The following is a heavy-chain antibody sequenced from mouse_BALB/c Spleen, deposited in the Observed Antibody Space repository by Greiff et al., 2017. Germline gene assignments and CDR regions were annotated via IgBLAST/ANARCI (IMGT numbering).Heavy chain of an antibody. CDR1: GFTFSSYT. CDR2: ISSGGSYT. CDR3: TRDYGNYAMDD. D-gene: IGHD2-1*01. Sequence: EVQVVESGGGLVKPGGSLKLSCAASGFTFSSYTMSWVRQTPEKRLEWVATISSGGSYTYYPDSVKGRFTISRDNAKNTLYLQMSSLKSEDTAMYYCTRDYGNYAMDDWGQGTSVTVSS. V-gene: IGHV5-6-4*01. J-gene: IGHJ4*01.